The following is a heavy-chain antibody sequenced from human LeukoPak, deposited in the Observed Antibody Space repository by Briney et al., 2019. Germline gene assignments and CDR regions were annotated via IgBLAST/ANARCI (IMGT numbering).Heavy chain of an antibody. CDR2: ICWNSGSI. CDR1: GFTFDDYA. D-gene: IGHD6-19*01. CDR3: AKDQQWLETEHAFDI. J-gene: IGHJ3*02. Sequence: PGRSLRLSCAASGFTFDDYAMHWVRQAPGKGLEWVSGICWNSGSISYADSVKGRFTISRDNAKNSPHLPMTILTAEDTALYYCAKDQQWLETEHAFDIWGQGTMVTVSS. V-gene: IGHV3-9*01.